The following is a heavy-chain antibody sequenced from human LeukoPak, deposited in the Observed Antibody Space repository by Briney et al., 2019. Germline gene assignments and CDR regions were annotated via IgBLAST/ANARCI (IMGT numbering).Heavy chain of an antibody. CDR3: AKDKYSSGWYNDY. CDR2: ISTSGSTI. Sequence: TGGSLRLSCAASGFTFSDYYMSWVRQAPGKGLEWLSYISTSGSTIYYADSVKGRFTISRDNAKNSLFLQMNSLRAEDTAVYYCAKDKYSSGWYNDYWGQGTLVTVSS. J-gene: IGHJ4*02. D-gene: IGHD6-19*01. V-gene: IGHV3-11*01. CDR1: GFTFSDYY.